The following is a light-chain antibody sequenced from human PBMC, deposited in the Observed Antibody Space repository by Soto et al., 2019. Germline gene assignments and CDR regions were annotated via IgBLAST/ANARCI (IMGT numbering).Light chain of an antibody. CDR3: QQRSNWPRGFT. CDR1: QSVSTY. Sequence: EIVLTQSPAALSLSPGERATLSCRASQSVSTYLAWYQKKPGQAPRLLIYDASNRATGIPARLSGSGSGIDFTLTISSLEPEDFAVYYCQQRSNWPRGFTFGPGTKLDIK. J-gene: IGKJ3*01. CDR2: DAS. V-gene: IGKV3-11*01.